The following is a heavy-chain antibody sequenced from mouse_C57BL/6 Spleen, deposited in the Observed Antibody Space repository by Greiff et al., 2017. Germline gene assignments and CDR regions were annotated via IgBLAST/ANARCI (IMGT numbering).Heavy chain of an antibody. CDR1: GYTFTSYW. CDR3: ARTGQLRRFDY. D-gene: IGHD3-2*02. CDR2: IYPSDSET. Sequence: QVQLQQPGAELVRPGSSVKLSCKASGYTFTSYWMDWVKQRPGQGLEWIGNIYPSDSETHYNQKFKDKATLTVDKSSSTAYMQLSSLTSEDSAVYYCARTGQLRRFDYWGQGTTLTVSS. J-gene: IGHJ2*01. V-gene: IGHV1-61*01.